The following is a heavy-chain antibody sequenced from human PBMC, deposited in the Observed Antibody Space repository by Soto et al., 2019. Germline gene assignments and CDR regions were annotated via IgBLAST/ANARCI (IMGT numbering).Heavy chain of an antibody. CDR2: IYHSGST. D-gene: IGHD2-2*01. Sequence: QLQLQESGSGLVKPSQTLSITCDVSVGSISSGGYYWRWIRQPPGKGLEWIGYIYHSGSTDYNPALKRRVTISVDRSKIQFSLMLSSVTAADTAGYYCAGVPYYWGQGTLVTVSS. CDR1: VGSISSGGYY. V-gene: IGHV4-30-2*01. J-gene: IGHJ4*02. CDR3: AGVPYY.